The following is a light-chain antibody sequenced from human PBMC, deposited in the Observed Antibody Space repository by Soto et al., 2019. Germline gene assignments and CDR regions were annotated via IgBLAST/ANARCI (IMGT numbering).Light chain of an antibody. V-gene: IGKV1-5*01. Sequence: IQMTQSPSTLSASIGDRVTITCRASESIRTWLAWYQHKPGKAPKFLIYDASTLESGVPSRFSGSGSGTEFTLTISSLQPDDFATYYCQQYNNYPRTFGQGTKVEVK. CDR1: ESIRTW. CDR3: QQYNNYPRT. J-gene: IGKJ1*01. CDR2: DAS.